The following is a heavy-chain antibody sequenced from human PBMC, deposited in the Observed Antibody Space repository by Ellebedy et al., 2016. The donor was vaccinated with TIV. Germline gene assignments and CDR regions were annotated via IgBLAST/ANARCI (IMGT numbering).Heavy chain of an antibody. V-gene: IGHV3-74*01. CDR2: IYRDGSGT. D-gene: IGHD5-24*01. J-gene: IGHJ4*02. CDR1: GFIFSNYW. CDR3: VRDGDGYNFDY. Sequence: GESLKISRGASGFIFSNYWMHWVRQAPGKGLVWVSRIYRDGSGTDYADSVKGRFTFSRDNTRNTLYLQMNSLRVEDTAVYYCVRDGDGYNFDYWGQGALVTVSS.